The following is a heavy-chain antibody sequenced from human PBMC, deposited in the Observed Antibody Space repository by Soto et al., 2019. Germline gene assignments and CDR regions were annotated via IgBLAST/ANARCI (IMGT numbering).Heavy chain of an antibody. J-gene: IGHJ4*02. CDR1: GFTFSSYG. D-gene: IGHD3-9*01. V-gene: IGHV3-33*01. Sequence: GGSLRLSXAASGFTFSSYGMHWVRQAPGKGLEWVAVIWYDGSNKYYADSVKGRFTISRDNSKNTLYLQMNSLRAEETAVYYCARDYDILTGYFDFDYWGQGTLVTVSS. CDR2: IWYDGSNK. CDR3: ARDYDILTGYFDFDY.